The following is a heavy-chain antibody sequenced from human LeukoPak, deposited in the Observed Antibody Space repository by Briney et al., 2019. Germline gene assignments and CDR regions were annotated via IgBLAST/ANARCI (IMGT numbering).Heavy chain of an antibody. CDR1: GFTFSSYA. J-gene: IGHJ4*02. Sequence: GGSLRLSCAASGFTFSSYAMHWVRQAPGKGLEWVAVISYDGSNKYYADSVKGRFTISRDNSKNTLYLQMNSLRAEDTAVYYCARDRGSGSYYQYYFDYWGQGTLVTVSS. D-gene: IGHD1-26*01. V-gene: IGHV3-30-3*01. CDR2: ISYDGSNK. CDR3: ARDRGSGSYYQYYFDY.